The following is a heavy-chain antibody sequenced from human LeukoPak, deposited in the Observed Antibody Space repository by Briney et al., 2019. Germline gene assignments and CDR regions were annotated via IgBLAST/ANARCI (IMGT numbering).Heavy chain of an antibody. CDR3: ARVGYDFWSGYYLESYYYYYYMDV. CDR1: GGSISSHY. V-gene: IGHV4-59*11. CDR2: IYYSGST. J-gene: IGHJ6*03. D-gene: IGHD3-3*01. Sequence: SETLSLTCTVSGGSISSHYWSWIRQPPGKGLEWIGYIYYSGSTNYNPSLKSRVTISVDTSKNQFSLKLSSVTAADTAVYYCARVGYDFWSGYYLESYYYYYYMDVWGKGTTVTVSS.